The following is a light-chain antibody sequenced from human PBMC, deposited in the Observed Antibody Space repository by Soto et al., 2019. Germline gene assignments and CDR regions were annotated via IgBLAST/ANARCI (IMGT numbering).Light chain of an antibody. Sequence: QSVLTQPASVSGSPGQSITISCTGTSSDVGGYNYVSWYQQHPGKAPKLMIYDVSNRPSGVSNRFSGSKSGNTASLTISGLQAEDEADSYCSSYTSISTLVFGGGTKLTVL. CDR1: SSDVGGYNY. V-gene: IGLV2-14*01. J-gene: IGLJ2*01. CDR2: DVS. CDR3: SSYTSISTLV.